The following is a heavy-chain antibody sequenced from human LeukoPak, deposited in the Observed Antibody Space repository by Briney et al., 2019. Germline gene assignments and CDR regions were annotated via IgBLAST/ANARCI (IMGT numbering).Heavy chain of an antibody. V-gene: IGHV3-48*03. J-gene: IGHJ6*02. CDR3: ARESSGYEDYYGMDV. CDR2: ISSSGSTI. D-gene: IGHD5-12*01. Sequence: GGSLRLSCAASGFTFSSYEMNWVRQAPGKGLEWVSYISSSGSTIYYADSVKGRFTISRDNAKNSLYLQMNSLRAEDTAAYYCARESSGYEDYYGMDVWGQGTTVTVSS. CDR1: GFTFSSYE.